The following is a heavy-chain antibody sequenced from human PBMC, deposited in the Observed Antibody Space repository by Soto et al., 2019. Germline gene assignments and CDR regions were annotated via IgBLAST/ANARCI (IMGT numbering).Heavy chain of an antibody. CDR3: ASDTHYGDYWGYFFDS. CDR2: INPTRGCT. D-gene: IGHD4-17*01. Sequence: QVQVVQSGAEVKKPGASVKVSCKTSGDTFAAYYIHWIRQDPGQGLELMRWINPTRGCTVYAQNYQARVNMTWDTSDSTAYIESFRMNSGDTPVYYCASDTHYGDYWGYFFDSWGEGTPVTGSS. CDR1: GDTFAAYY. J-gene: IGHJ4*02. V-gene: IGHV1-2*02.